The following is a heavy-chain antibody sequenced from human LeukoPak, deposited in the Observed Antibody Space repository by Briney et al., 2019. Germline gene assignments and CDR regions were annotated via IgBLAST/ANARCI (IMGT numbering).Heavy chain of an antibody. J-gene: IGHJ4*02. Sequence: PSETLSLTCAVYGGSFSGYYWSWIRQPPGKGPEWIGYIYYSGSTNYNPSLKSRVTISVDTSKNQFSLKLSSVAAADTAVYYCARVRDVLLWFGEFDYWGQGTLVTVSS. CDR1: GGSFSGYY. D-gene: IGHD3-10*01. CDR3: ARVRDVLLWFGEFDY. CDR2: IYYSGST. V-gene: IGHV4-59*01.